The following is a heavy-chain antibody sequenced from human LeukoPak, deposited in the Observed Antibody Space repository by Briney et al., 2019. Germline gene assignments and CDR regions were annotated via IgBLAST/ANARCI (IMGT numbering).Heavy chain of an antibody. J-gene: IGHJ4*02. CDR3: ARVNRRSSNYDFWSGYKGYYFDY. D-gene: IGHD3-3*01. V-gene: IGHV1-18*01. CDR2: ISAYNGNT. Sequence: ASVKVSCKASGYTFTSYGISWVRQAPGQGLEWMGWISAYNGNTNYAQKLQSRVTMTTDTSTSTAYMELRSLRSDDTAVYYCARVNRRSSNYDFWSGYKGYYFDYWGQGTLVTVSS. CDR1: GYTFTSYG.